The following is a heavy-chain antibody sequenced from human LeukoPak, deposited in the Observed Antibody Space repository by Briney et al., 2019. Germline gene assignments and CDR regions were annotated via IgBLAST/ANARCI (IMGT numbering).Heavy chain of an antibody. J-gene: IGHJ4*02. D-gene: IGHD5-24*01. Sequence: GGSLRLSCAASGFTFSSYAMSWVRPAPGKGLEWVAVISRDGSSQYYADSVKGRFTISRDNSKNTLYLLMDSLRADDTAVYYCAKDRDGYNAGAFDYWGQGTLVTVSS. CDR2: ISRDGSSQ. CDR3: AKDRDGYNAGAFDY. V-gene: IGHV3-30*18. CDR1: GFTFSSYA.